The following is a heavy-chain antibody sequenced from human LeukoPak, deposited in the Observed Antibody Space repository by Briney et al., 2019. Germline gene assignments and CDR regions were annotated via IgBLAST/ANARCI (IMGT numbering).Heavy chain of an antibody. Sequence: ASVKVSCKASGYTFTSYGISWVRQAPGQGLEWMGWISAYNGNTNYAQKLQGRVTMTTDTSTGTAYMELRSLRSDDTAVYYCARDLRSGGSFTDAFDIWGQGTMVTVSS. V-gene: IGHV1-18*01. CDR1: GYTFTSYG. CDR2: ISAYNGNT. CDR3: ARDLRSGGSFTDAFDI. D-gene: IGHD1-26*01. J-gene: IGHJ3*02.